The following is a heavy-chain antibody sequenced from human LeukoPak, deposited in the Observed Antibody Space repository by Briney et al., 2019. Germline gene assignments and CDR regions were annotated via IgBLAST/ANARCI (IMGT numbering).Heavy chain of an antibody. V-gene: IGHV3-48*03. CDR1: GFTFSSYE. D-gene: IGHD5-18*01. J-gene: IGHJ4*02. CDR2: ISSSGSTI. CDR3: ARAGIQLWLEGLYSFDY. Sequence: GGSLRLSCPASGFTFSSYEMNWVRQAPGKGLEWVSYISSSGSTIYYADSVKGRFTISRDNAKNSMYLQMNSLRAEDTAVYYCARAGIQLWLEGLYSFDYWGQGTLVTVSS.